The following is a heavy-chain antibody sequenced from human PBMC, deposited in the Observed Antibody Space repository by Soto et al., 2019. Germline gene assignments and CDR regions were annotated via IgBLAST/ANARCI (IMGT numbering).Heavy chain of an antibody. Sequence: GGSLRLSCAASGFTFSSYAMSWVRQAPGKGLEWVSGISGSGGSTYYADSVKGRLTISRDNSKNTLYLQMNSLRAEDTAVYYCAKVKTPEPYFYCYGMDVWGQGTTVTVSS. CDR2: ISGSGGST. J-gene: IGHJ6*02. D-gene: IGHD1-26*01. V-gene: IGHV3-23*01. CDR1: GFTFSSYA. CDR3: AKVKTPEPYFYCYGMDV.